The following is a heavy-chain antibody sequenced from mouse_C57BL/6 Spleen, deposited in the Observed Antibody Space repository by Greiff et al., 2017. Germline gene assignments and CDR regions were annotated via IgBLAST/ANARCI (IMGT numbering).Heavy chain of an antibody. J-gene: IGHJ2*01. CDR3: ARSSPLYYGNPGYFDY. V-gene: IGHV1-69*01. Sequence: VQLQQPGAELVMPGASVKLSCKASGYTFTSYWMHWVKQRPGQGLEWIGEIDPSDSYTNYNQKFKGKSTLTVDKSSSTAYVQLSSLTSEDSAVYYCARSSPLYYGNPGYFDYWGQGTTLTVAS. CDR2: IDPSDSYT. D-gene: IGHD2-1*01. CDR1: GYTFTSYW.